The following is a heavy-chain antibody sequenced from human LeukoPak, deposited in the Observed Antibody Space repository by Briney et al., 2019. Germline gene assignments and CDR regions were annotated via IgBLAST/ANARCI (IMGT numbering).Heavy chain of an antibody. J-gene: IGHJ6*02. D-gene: IGHD6-13*01. CDR3: ARIRSSRSWLNYYYYGMDV. Sequence: ASVKVSCKASGYTFTSYGINWVRQATGQGLEWMGWMNPNSGNTGYAQKFQGRATMTRNTSISTAYMELSSLRSEDTAVYYCARIRSSRSWLNYYYYGMDVWGQGATVTVSS. CDR1: GYTFTSYG. V-gene: IGHV1-8*01. CDR2: MNPNSGNT.